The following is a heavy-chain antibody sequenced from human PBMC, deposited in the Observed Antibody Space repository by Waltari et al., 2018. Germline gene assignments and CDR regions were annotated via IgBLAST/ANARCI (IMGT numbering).Heavy chain of an antibody. D-gene: IGHD3-10*01. Sequence: QVQLQESGPGLVKPSETLSLTCAVSGGSIRPYSWSWIRQPPGKRLEWIGYIYYSGSTNYNPSLKGRVTISIDTSKNHFSLELSSVTAADTAVYYCARNRGVRFGDHYFDYWGQGTLVTVPS. V-gene: IGHV4-59*01. J-gene: IGHJ4*02. CDR2: IYYSGST. CDR1: GGSIRPYS. CDR3: ARNRGVRFGDHYFDY.